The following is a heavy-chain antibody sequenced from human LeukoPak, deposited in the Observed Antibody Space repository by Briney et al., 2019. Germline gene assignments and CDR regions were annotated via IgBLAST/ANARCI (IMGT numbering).Heavy chain of an antibody. CDR3: ARPVTGYYMDFDY. D-gene: IGHD3-9*01. J-gene: IGHJ4*02. V-gene: IGHV4-39*07. CDR2: IYYSGST. CDR1: GGSISSSSYY. Sequence: ASETLSLTCTVSGGSISSSSYYWGWIRQPPGKGLEWIGSIYYSGSTYYNPSLKSRVTISVDTSKNQFSLKLSSVTAADTAVYYCARPVTGYYMDFDYWGQGTLVTVSS.